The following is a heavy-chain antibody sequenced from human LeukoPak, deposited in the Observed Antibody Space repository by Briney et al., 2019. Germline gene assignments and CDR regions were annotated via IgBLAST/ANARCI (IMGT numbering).Heavy chain of an antibody. CDR2: VKSKTDGGTT. D-gene: IGHD2-15*01. CDR3: ATPRIGGSHSFHY. J-gene: IGHJ4*02. CDR1: GFTFNNAW. V-gene: IGHV3-15*01. Sequence: PGGSLRLSCAASGFTFNNAWMSWVRRAPGKGLEWVGRVKSKTDGGTTDYAAPVKGRFTVSRDDSKNTLFLQMNSLKTEDTAVYYCATPRIGGSHSFHYWGQGTLVTVSS.